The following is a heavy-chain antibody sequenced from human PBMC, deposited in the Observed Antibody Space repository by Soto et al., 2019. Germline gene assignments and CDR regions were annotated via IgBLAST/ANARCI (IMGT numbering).Heavy chain of an antibody. CDR1: GYTFTSYA. J-gene: IGHJ4*02. Sequence: ASVKVSCKASGYTFTSYAMHWVRQAPGQRLEWMGWINAGNGNTKYSQKFQGRVTITRDTSASTAYMELSSLRSEDTAVYYCARTQKGDYVWGSYRPHYFDYWGQGTLVTSPQ. CDR2: INAGNGNT. D-gene: IGHD3-16*02. V-gene: IGHV1-3*01. CDR3: ARTQKGDYVWGSYRPHYFDY.